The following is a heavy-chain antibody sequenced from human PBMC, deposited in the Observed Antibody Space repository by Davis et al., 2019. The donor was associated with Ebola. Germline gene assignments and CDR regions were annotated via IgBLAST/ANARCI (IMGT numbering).Heavy chain of an antibody. CDR1: GFTFSSYN. V-gene: IGHV3-21*01. D-gene: IGHD4-17*01. CDR3: AKTDYEDYLDY. Sequence: PGGSLRLSCAASGFTFSSYNMNWVRQAPGKGLEWVASISTSSSFIYYADSVKGRFTISRDNAKNSLFLQMSSLRAEDTAVYYCAKTDYEDYLDYWGQGTVVTVSP. J-gene: IGHJ4*02. CDR2: ISTSSSFI.